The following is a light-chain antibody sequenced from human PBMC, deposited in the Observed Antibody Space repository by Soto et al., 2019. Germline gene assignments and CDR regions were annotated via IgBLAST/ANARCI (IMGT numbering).Light chain of an antibody. CDR1: QSLSSY. Sequence: EIVLTQSPATLSLSPGEIATLSCRASQSLSSYLAWYQQKPGQAPRLLIYDVSNRATGIPARFSGSGSGTDFTLTISSLEPEDFAFYYCQQRSNWPRTFGQGTKLEIK. CDR2: DVS. CDR3: QQRSNWPRT. V-gene: IGKV3-11*01. J-gene: IGKJ2*01.